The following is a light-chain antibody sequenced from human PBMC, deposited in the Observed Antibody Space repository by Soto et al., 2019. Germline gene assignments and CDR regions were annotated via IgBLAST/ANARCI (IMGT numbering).Light chain of an antibody. Sequence: ELVLTQSPGTLSLSPGERATLSCRASQSVSSSYLAWYHQKPGQAPRLLMYGASSRATGIPDRFSGSGSGTDFTLTISRLEPEDFAVYYCQQYGRSPPYTFGQGTKLEIK. CDR3: QQYGRSPPYT. J-gene: IGKJ2*01. CDR2: GAS. CDR1: QSVSSSY. V-gene: IGKV3-20*01.